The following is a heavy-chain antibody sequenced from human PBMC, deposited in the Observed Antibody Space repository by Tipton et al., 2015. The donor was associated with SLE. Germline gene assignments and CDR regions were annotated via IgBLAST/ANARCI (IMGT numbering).Heavy chain of an antibody. D-gene: IGHD3-3*01. CDR3: AREGFTIFGGGAFDI. J-gene: IGHJ3*02. CDR1: GYSISSGYY. V-gene: IGHV4-38-2*02. Sequence: TLSLTCAVSGYSISSGYYWGWIRQSPGKGLEWIGSIFRSGNTHYNPSLKSRVTISVDTSKNHFSLTQKSLTAADTAGYYCAREGFTIFGGGAFDIWGQGKMVTVSS. CDR2: IFRSGNT.